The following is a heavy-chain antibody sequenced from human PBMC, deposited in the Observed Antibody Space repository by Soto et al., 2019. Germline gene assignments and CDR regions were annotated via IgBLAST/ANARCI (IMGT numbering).Heavy chain of an antibody. Sequence: PGGSLRLSCAASGFIFGAFGIHWVRQAPGKGLEWVAFLSHDGSNKYYADSVRGRFTISRDNSKNTVYLQMNSLRPDDTAVYYCARDRDGGTYTYFDNWGQGTRVTVSS. CDR2: LSHDGSNK. CDR1: GFIFGAFG. CDR3: ARDRDGGTYTYFDN. J-gene: IGHJ4*02. V-gene: IGHV3-30*03. D-gene: IGHD1-26*01.